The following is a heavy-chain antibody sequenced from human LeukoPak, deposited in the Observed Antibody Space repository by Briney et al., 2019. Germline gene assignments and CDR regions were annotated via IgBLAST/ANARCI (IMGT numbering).Heavy chain of an antibody. V-gene: IGHV4-59*01. CDR2: IYYSGST. J-gene: IGHJ6*02. D-gene: IGHD4-17*01. CDR3: ARVRGYGDYLKGDNYYYYYGMDV. CDR1: GGSISSYY. Sequence: PSETLSLTCAVYGGSISSYYWSWIRQPPGKGLEWIGYIYYSGSTNYNPSLKSRVTISVDTSKNQFSLKLSSVTAADTAVYYCARVRGYGDYLKGDNYYYYYGMDVWGQGTTVTVSS.